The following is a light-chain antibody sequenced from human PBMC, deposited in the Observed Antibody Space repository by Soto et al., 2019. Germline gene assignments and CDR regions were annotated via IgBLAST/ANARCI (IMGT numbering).Light chain of an antibody. J-gene: IGKJ4*01. V-gene: IGKV3-20*01. Sequence: EVVLTQSPGTLSLSPGERATLSCRTSQTISSGFLTWYQQKPGQTPRLLIYGASTRATGIPDRFSASGSGTDFTLTISRLEPEDSAVYYCPLLTFGGGTKVEIK. CDR3: PLLT. CDR1: QTISSGF. CDR2: GAS.